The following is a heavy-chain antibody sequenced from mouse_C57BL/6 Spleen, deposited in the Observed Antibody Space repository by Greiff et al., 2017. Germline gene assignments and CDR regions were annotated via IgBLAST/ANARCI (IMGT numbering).Heavy chain of an antibody. CDR1: GFTFSDYG. D-gene: IGHD1-1*01. J-gene: IGHJ1*03. CDR3: AGGYYGSSSYWYFDV. Sequence: EVKLVESGGGLVKPGGSLKLSCAASGFTFSDYGMHWVRQAPEKGLEWVAYISSGSSTIYYADTGKGRFTISRDNAKNTLFLQMTSLRSEDTAMYYCAGGYYGSSSYWYFDVWGTGTTVTVSS. CDR2: ISSGSSTI. V-gene: IGHV5-17*01.